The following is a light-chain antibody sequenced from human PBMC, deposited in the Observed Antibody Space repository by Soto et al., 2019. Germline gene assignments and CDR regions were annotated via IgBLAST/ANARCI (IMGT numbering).Light chain of an antibody. CDR3: QQGKT. Sequence: DIVLTQAPATLSLSPGERATLSCRASQSVSRPLAWYQQKPGRAPRLLIHDEFKRATGIPARFTGTVSGADFTLTISSLQPEDCAVYYCQQGKTFGGGTKVEIK. V-gene: IGKV3-11*01. J-gene: IGKJ4*01. CDR1: QSVSRP. CDR2: DEF.